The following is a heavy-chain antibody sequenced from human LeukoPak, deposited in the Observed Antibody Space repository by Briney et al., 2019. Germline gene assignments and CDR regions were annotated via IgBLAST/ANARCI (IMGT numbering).Heavy chain of an antibody. CDR3: TTIVGAPRGGY. V-gene: IGHV3-15*01. CDR2: IKSKTDGGTT. J-gene: IGHJ4*02. Sequence: GGSLRLSCAASGFTFSNAWMSWVRQAPGKGLEWVGRIKSKTDGGTTDYGEPVEGRFTISRDDSENTLYLQMNSLKTEDTAVYYCTTIVGAPRGGYWGEGSLVTVSS. D-gene: IGHD1-26*01. CDR1: GFTFSNAW.